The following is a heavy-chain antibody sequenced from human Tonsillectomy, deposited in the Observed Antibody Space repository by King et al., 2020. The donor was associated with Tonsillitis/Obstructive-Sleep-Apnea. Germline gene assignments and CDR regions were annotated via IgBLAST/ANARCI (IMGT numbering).Heavy chain of an antibody. V-gene: IGHV7-4-1*02. D-gene: IGHD3-3*01. J-gene: IGHJ4*02. CDR2: INTNTGNP. Sequence: VQLVESGSELKKPGASVKVSCKASGYTFTSYAMNWVRQAPGQGLEWMGWINTNTGNPTYAQGFTGRFVFSLDTCVSTAYLQISSLKAEDTAVYYCAREGLITIFGPMHDGVDYWGQGTLVTVSS. CDR1: GYTFTSYA. CDR3: AREGLITIFGPMHDGVDY.